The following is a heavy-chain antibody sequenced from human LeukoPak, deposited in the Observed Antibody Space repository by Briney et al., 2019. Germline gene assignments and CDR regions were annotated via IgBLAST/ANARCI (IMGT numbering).Heavy chain of an antibody. CDR1: GGSISSYY. D-gene: IGHD5-24*01. J-gene: IGHJ4*02. CDR2: IYYSGST. V-gene: IGHV4-59*01. Sequence: SETLSLTCTVSGGSISSYYWSWLRQSPGKGLEWIGYIYYSGSTNYSPSLKSRVTISVDSSKNQFSLKLSSVTAADTAVYYCAREGRDGYKFGYWGQGTLVTVSS. CDR3: AREGRDGYKFGY.